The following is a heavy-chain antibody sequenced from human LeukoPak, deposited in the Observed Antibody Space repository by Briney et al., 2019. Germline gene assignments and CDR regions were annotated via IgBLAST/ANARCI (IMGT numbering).Heavy chain of an antibody. CDR3: AIPPITGTAS. V-gene: IGHV3-48*03. CDR1: GFTFSSYE. J-gene: IGHJ4*02. D-gene: IGHD1-20*01. CDR2: ISSSGTTI. Sequence: GGSLRLSCAASGFTFSSYEMNWVRQARGKGLEWVSYISSSGTTIYYADSVKGRFTISRDNAKNSLYLQMNSLRAEDTAVYYCAIPPITGTASWGQGTLVTVSS.